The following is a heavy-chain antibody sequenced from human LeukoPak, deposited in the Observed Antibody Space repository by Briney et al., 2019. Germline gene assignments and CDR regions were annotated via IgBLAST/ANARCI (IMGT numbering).Heavy chain of an antibody. V-gene: IGHV3-23*01. CDR1: RFTFNNYA. J-gene: IGHJ4*02. CDR2: ISASGIST. CDR3: AKGDNDILTGYYNSFDY. Sequence: GGSLRLSCAASRFTFNNYAMSWVRQAPGEGLEWVSSISASGISTYYSDSVKGRFTISRDNSKNTLYLQMNSLRAEDTAVYYCAKGDNDILTGYYNSFDYWGQGTLVTVSS. D-gene: IGHD3-9*01.